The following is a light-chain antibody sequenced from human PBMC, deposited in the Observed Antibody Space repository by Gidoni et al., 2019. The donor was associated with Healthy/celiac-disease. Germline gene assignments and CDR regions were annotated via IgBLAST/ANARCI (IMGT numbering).Light chain of an antibody. Sequence: DIVLTQSPGTLSLSPGERATLSCRASQSVSSSYLAWYQQKPGQAPRLLIYGASSRATGLPDRFSGSGSGTDFTLTISILEPEDFAVYYCQQYGSSPWYTFXHXTKLEIK. CDR2: GAS. CDR1: QSVSSSY. CDR3: QQYGSSPWYT. J-gene: IGKJ2*01. V-gene: IGKV3-20*01.